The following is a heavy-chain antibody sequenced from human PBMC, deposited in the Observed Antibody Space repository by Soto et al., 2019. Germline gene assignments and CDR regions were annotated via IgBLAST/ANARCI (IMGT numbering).Heavy chain of an antibody. V-gene: IGHV4-30-4*01. J-gene: IGHJ4*02. Sequence: PSETLSLTCTVSGGSISSGDYYWSWIRQPPGKGLEWIGYIYYSGSTYCNPSLKSRVTISVDTSKNQFSLKLSSVTAADTAVYYCARAPYVDTAMVLFDYWGQGTLVTVSS. CDR1: GGSISSGDYY. D-gene: IGHD5-18*01. CDR3: ARAPYVDTAMVLFDY. CDR2: IYYSGST.